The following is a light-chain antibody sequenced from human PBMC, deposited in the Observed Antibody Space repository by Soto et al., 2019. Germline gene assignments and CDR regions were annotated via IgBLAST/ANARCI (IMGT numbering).Light chain of an antibody. CDR2: DAS. Sequence: EIVLTQSPATLSMSPGERATLSCRASQSVSTYLAWYQQKPGQAPRLLIFDASNRASGIPSRFSVSGSGTNFTLTISRLEPEDFAVYFCQQRSHWPPLTFGGGTKVEIK. CDR1: QSVSTY. CDR3: QQRSHWPPLT. V-gene: IGKV3-11*01. J-gene: IGKJ4*01.